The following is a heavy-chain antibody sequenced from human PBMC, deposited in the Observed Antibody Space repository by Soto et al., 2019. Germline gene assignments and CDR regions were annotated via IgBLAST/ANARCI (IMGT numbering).Heavy chain of an antibody. Sequence: AASVKVSCKASGGTFSSYAISWVRQAPGQGLEWMGGIIPIFGTANYAQKFQGRVTITADESTSTAYMELSSLRSEDTAVYYCARAYYYDSSGYYYEQYYFDYWGQGTLVTVSS. D-gene: IGHD3-22*01. J-gene: IGHJ4*02. CDR1: GGTFSSYA. CDR2: IIPIFGTA. V-gene: IGHV1-69*13. CDR3: ARAYYYDSSGYYYEQYYFDY.